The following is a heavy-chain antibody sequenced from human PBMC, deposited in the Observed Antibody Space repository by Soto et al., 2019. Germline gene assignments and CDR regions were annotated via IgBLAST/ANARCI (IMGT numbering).Heavy chain of an antibody. V-gene: IGHV6-1*01. CDR2: TYYRSKWYI. J-gene: IGHJ4*02. CDR3: AGGYTIGCHDS. Sequence: QVHLQQSGPGLVKPSQTLSLTCAISGDTVSINSAAWNWVRQSPSRGLEWLGRTYYRSKWYIDYAVSVKSTITLNPNTSHNQMSLHHNLVTTKDTAIYYCAGGYTIGCHDSRGEGTLVTVSS. D-gene: IGHD6-19*01. CDR1: GDTVSINSAA.